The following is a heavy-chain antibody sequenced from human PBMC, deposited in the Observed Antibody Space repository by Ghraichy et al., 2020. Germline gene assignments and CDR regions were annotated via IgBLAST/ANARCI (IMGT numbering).Heavy chain of an antibody. D-gene: IGHD6-19*01. CDR1: GGSFSGYY. V-gene: IGHV4-34*01. J-gene: IGHJ4*02. Sequence: SETLSLTCAVYGGSFSGYYWSWIRQPPGKGLEWIGEINHSGSTNYNPSLKSRVTISVDTSKNQFSLKLSSVTAADTAVYYCARGRAVAGTVQDIGFDYWGQGTLVTVSS. CDR2: INHSGST. CDR3: ARGRAVAGTVQDIGFDY.